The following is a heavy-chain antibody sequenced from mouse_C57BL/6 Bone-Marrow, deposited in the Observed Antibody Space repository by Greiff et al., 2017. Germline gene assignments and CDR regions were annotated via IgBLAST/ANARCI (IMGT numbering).Heavy chain of an antibody. CDR2: IDPENGDT. Sequence: VQLQQSGAELVRPGASVKLSCTASGFNIKDDYMHWVKQRPERGLEWIGWIDPENGDTEYASKFQGKATITADTSSNTAYLQLSSLTSEDTAVYYCTFYYGSSYWYFDVWGTGTTVTVSS. D-gene: IGHD1-1*01. J-gene: IGHJ1*03. CDR1: GFNIKDDY. V-gene: IGHV14-4*01. CDR3: TFYYGSSYWYFDV.